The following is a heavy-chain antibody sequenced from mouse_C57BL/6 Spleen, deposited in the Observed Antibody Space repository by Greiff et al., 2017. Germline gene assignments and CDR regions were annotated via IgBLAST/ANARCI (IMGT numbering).Heavy chain of an antibody. D-gene: IGHD2-3*01. CDR1: GYTFTSYW. J-gene: IGHJ4*01. CDR3: TRSGDGPYYAMDY. V-gene: IGHV1-5*01. CDR2: IYPGNSDT. Sequence: VQLQQSGTVLARPGASVKMSCKTSGYTFTSYWMHWVKQRPGQGLEWIGAIYPGNSDTSYNQKFKGKAKLTAVTSASTADMERSSLTNEDSAVYYCTRSGDGPYYAMDYWGQGTSVTVSS.